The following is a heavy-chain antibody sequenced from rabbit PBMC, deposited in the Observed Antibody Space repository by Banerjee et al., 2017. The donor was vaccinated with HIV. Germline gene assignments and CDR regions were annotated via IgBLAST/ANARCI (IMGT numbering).Heavy chain of an antibody. CDR1: GFSFSSSYW. D-gene: IGHD7-1*01. Sequence: EESGGGLVQPEGSLTLTCTASGFSFSSSYWICWVRQAPGKGLEWIACIYAGGSGSTYYASWAKGRFTISRTSSTTVTLQLNSLTAADTATYFCARNPTSSTDWKTLWGPGTLVTVS. J-gene: IGHJ4*01. CDR3: ARNPTSSTDWKTL. V-gene: IGHV1S45*01. CDR2: IYAGGSGST.